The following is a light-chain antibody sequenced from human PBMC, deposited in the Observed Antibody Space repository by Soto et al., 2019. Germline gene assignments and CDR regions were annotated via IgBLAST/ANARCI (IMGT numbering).Light chain of an antibody. CDR3: QSYHSSISALYV. CDR1: SSNIGAGYD. CDR2: DNR. J-gene: IGLJ1*01. V-gene: IGLV1-40*01. Sequence: QSVLTQPPSVSGSPGQTVTISCTGSSSNIGAGYDVHWYQQLPGTAPKLLIYDNRNRPSGVPDRFSGSKSGNSASLAIAGLRAEDEADYYCQSYHSSISALYVFGTGTKLNVL.